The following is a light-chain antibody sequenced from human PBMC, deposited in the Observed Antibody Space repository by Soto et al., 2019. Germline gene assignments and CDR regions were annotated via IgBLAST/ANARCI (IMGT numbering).Light chain of an antibody. Sequence: AIRMTQSPSSLSASTGDRVTITCRASQAISSYLAWYQQKPGKAPKLLIYAASSSQSGVPSRFSGSGSGTDFTLTSSCLQSEDFATYDCQQYYNYPPTFGQGTEVEIK. CDR3: QQYYNYPPT. CDR1: QAISSY. J-gene: IGKJ1*01. CDR2: AAS. V-gene: IGKV1-8*01.